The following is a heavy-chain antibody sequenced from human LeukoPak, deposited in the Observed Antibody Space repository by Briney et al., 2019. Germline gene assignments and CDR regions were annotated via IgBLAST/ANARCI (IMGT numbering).Heavy chain of an antibody. D-gene: IGHD6-19*01. J-gene: IGHJ3*02. V-gene: IGHV1-18*01. Sequence: ASVKVSCKASGYTFTSYGISWVRQAPGQGLEWMGWISAYNGNTNYAQKLQGRVTMTTDTSTSTAYMELRSLRSDDTAVYYCARDFPHSGWVPAFDIWGQGTMVTVSS. CDR2: ISAYNGNT. CDR3: ARDFPHSGWVPAFDI. CDR1: GYTFTSYG.